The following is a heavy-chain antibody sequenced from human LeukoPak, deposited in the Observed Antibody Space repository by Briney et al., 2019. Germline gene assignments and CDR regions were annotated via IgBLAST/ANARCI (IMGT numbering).Heavy chain of an antibody. CDR3: ARVAAAGPYWYFDL. V-gene: IGHV3-30*02. Sequence: GGSLRLSCAASGFTFSSYGMHWVRQAPGKGLEWVAFIRYDGSNKYYADSVKGRFTISRDNSKNTLYLQMNSLRAEDTAVYYCARVAAAGPYWYFDLWGRGTLVTVSS. D-gene: IGHD6-13*01. CDR1: GFTFSSYG. CDR2: IRYDGSNK. J-gene: IGHJ2*01.